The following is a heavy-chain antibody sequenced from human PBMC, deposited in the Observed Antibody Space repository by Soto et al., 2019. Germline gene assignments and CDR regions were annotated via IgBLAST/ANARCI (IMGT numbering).Heavy chain of an antibody. CDR3: ARDVATRGWLDP. J-gene: IGHJ5*02. D-gene: IGHD5-12*01. CDR2: INDSGST. V-gene: IGHV4-59*12. CDR1: GGSMTSYY. Sequence: QVQLQESGPGLVKPSETLSLTCTISGGSMTSYYWNWIRQPPGKGLERIGYINDSGSTNYNPSFKSRVTISVDTSKNQFSLKLTPVTAADTAIYYCARDVATRGWLDPWGQGTLVTVSS.